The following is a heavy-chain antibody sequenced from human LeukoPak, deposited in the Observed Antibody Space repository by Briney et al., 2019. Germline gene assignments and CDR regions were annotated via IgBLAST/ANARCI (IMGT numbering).Heavy chain of an antibody. CDR3: ARAGYSSSWYGDLNWFDP. J-gene: IGHJ5*02. V-gene: IGHV3-66*01. CDR2: IYSGGST. Sequence: GGSLRLSCAASGFTVSSNYMSWVRQAPGKGLEWVSVIYSGGSTYYADSVKGRFTISRDNSKNTLYLQMNSLRAEDTAVYYCARAGYSSSWYGDLNWFDPWGQGTLVTVSS. D-gene: IGHD6-13*01. CDR1: GFTVSSNY.